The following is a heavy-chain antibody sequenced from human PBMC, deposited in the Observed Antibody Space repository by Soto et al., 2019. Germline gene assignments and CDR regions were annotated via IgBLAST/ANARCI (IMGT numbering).Heavy chain of an antibody. CDR3: ATELCGYTCEQWLARFDY. Sequence: GGSLRLSCAASGFTVSSNYMNWVRQAPGKGLEWVSVLYSGGRTFYADSVKGRSTISRDNSKNTLYLQMNSLRAEDTAVYYCATELCGYTCEQWLARFDYWGQGTLVTVSS. D-gene: IGHD6-19*01. V-gene: IGHV3-53*01. CDR1: GFTVSSNY. CDR2: LYSGGRT. J-gene: IGHJ4*02.